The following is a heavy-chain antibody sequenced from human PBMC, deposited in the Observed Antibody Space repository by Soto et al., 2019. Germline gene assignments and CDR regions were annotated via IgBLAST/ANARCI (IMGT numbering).Heavy chain of an antibody. V-gene: IGHV3-11*01. Sequence: GGSLRLSCAASGFTFSDYYMSWIRQAPGKGLEWVSYISSSGSTIYYADSVKGRFTISRDNAKNSLYLQMNSLRAEDTAVYYCARDLDYYGSGSYPTLPDYWGQGTLVTVSS. J-gene: IGHJ4*02. CDR1: GFTFSDYY. D-gene: IGHD3-10*01. CDR3: ARDLDYYGSGSYPTLPDY. CDR2: ISSSGSTI.